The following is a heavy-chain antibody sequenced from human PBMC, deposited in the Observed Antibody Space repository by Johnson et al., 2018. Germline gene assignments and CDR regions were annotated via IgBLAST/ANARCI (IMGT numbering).Heavy chain of an antibody. CDR2: IRSKTYGGTT. V-gene: IGHV3-49*03. CDR1: GFTFGDFA. Sequence: VQLVESGGGLVQPGRSLRLSCTASGFTFGDFAMIWFRLAPGRGLEWVGFIRSKTYGGTTEYAASVKVRFTIPRDDSKSIADLQMNSLKTEDSALYFCSSAHQLQRWAAMTGDVWGKGTTVTVSS. CDR3: SSAHQLQRWAAMTGDV. D-gene: IGHD2-2*01. J-gene: IGHJ6*04.